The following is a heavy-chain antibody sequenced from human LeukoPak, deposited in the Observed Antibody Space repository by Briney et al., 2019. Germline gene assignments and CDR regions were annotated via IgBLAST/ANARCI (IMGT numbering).Heavy chain of an antibody. J-gene: IGHJ4*02. V-gene: IGHV3-21*01. D-gene: IGHD1-26*01. Sequence: GGSLRLSCAASGFTFSSYSMNWVRQAPGKGLEWVSSISSSSSYIYYADSVKGRITISRDNAKNSLYLQMNSLRAEDTAVYYCARDLGGSYVDWGQGTLVTVSS. CDR3: ARDLGGSYVD. CDR2: ISSSSSYI. CDR1: GFTFSSYS.